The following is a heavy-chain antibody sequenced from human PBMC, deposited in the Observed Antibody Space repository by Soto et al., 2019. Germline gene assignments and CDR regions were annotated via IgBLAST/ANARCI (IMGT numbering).Heavy chain of an antibody. CDR1: GGSISTGGYY. Sequence: SETLSLTYTVSGGSISTGGYYWNWIRQHPGKGLEWIGYFYYSGSTYYNPSLKSRVTISVNTSKNQFSLKLSSVTAADTAVYYCARSVFPWGQGTLVTVS. J-gene: IGHJ5*02. CDR3: ARSVFP. V-gene: IGHV4-31*03. CDR2: FYYSGST.